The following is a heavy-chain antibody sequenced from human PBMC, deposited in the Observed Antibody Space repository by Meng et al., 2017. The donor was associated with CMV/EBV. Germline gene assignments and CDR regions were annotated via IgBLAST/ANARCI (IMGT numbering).Heavy chain of an antibody. CDR2: ISSSSSYI. CDR3: ARGSSSSYYYYGMDV. Sequence: GESLKISCAASGFTLSSYSMNWVRQAPGKGLEWVSSISSSSSYIYYADSVKGRFTISRDNAKNSLYLQMNSLRAEDTAVYYCARGSSSSYYYYGMDVWGQGTTVTVSS. V-gene: IGHV3-21*01. CDR1: GFTLSSYS. D-gene: IGHD6-6*01. J-gene: IGHJ6*02.